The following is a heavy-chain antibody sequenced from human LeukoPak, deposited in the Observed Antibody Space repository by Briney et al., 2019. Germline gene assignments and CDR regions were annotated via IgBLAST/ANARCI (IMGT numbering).Heavy chain of an antibody. Sequence: ASVKVSCKASGYTFTSYDINWVRQATGQGLEWMGWMNPNSGNTGYAQEFQGRVTTTRNTSISTAYMELSSLRSEDTAVYYCARVHSRGIQPVGYWGQGTLVTVSS. V-gene: IGHV1-8*01. CDR2: MNPNSGNT. J-gene: IGHJ4*02. CDR1: GYTFTSYD. CDR3: ARVHSRGIQPVGY. D-gene: IGHD5-18*01.